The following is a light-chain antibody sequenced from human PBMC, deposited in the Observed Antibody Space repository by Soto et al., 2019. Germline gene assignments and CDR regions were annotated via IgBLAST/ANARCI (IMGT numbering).Light chain of an antibody. V-gene: IGKV1-39*01. J-gene: IGKJ5*01. CDR2: GVS. CDR3: QQSYTTPIT. CDR1: LRISSY. Sequence: DIPMTQSPSSLSASVGDRVTINCRASLRISSYVNWYQQKPGKAPKVLIYGVSSLHSGVPSRFSGSGTGTDFTLTISSLQPEDFATYYCQQSYTTPITFGQGTRLEIK.